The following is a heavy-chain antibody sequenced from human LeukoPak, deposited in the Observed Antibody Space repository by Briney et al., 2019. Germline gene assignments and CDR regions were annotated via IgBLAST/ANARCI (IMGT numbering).Heavy chain of an antibody. CDR1: GYNFTNYW. CDR2: IDRGDSDA. Sequence: GESLRISCKGSGYNFTNYWVGWVRQMPGKGLEWMGIIDRGDSDARYSPSFQGLVTISVDRSIDTAYLQWSSLKATDTAMYYCARGFADWGQGTLVTLSS. J-gene: IGHJ4*02. CDR3: ARGFAD. V-gene: IGHV5-51*01.